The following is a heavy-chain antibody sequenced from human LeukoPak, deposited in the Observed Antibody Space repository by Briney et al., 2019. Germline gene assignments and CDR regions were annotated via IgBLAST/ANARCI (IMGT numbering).Heavy chain of an antibody. CDR3: AKATLTFGGVIASMDV. D-gene: IGHD3-16*02. CDR1: GFTFSSYS. J-gene: IGHJ6*02. Sequence: PGGSLRLSCAASGFTFSSYSMNWVRQAPGKGLEWVSYISSSSSTIYYADSVKGRFTISRDNSKNTLYLQMNSLRAEDTAVYYCAKATLTFGGVIASMDVWGQGTTVTVSS. V-gene: IGHV3-48*01. CDR2: ISSSSSTI.